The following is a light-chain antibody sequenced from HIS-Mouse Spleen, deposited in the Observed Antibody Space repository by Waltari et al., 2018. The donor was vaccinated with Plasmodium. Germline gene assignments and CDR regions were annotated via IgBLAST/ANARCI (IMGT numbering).Light chain of an antibody. CDR1: QGIRND. CDR3: LQDYNYPYT. V-gene: IGKV1-6*01. J-gene: IGKJ2*01. CDR2: AAS. Sequence: AIQMTQSPSSLSASAGDRVTITCRASQGIRNDLGWYQHKPGKAPKLLIYAASSLQSGVPSRFSGSGSGTDFTLTISSLQPEDFATYYCLQDYNYPYTIGQGTKLEIK.